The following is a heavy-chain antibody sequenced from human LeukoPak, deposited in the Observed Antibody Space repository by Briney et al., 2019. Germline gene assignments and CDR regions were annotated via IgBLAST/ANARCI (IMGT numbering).Heavy chain of an antibody. D-gene: IGHD2-2*01. CDR1: GFTFSDYG. CDR3: ARAPAASFYYYYMDV. CDR2: IRQDGSEK. J-gene: IGHJ6*03. Sequence: PGGSLRLSCVASGFTFSDYGMSWVRQAPGEGLEWVAHIRQDGSEKYYVDSVKGRFTISRDNAKNTLYLQMNSLRAEDTAVYYCARAPAASFYYYYMDVWGKGTTVTISS. V-gene: IGHV3-7*01.